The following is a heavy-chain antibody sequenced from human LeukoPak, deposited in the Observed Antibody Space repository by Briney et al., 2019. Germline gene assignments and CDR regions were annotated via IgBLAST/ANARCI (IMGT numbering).Heavy chain of an antibody. CDR2: IYYSGST. CDR1: GASISSGGYY. CDR3: ARDGYGGYDYGALFSYYYYGMDV. J-gene: IGHJ6*02. V-gene: IGHV4-31*03. D-gene: IGHD5-12*01. Sequence: SETLSLTCTVSGASISSGGYYWSWIRQHPGKGLEWIGYIYYSGSTYYNPSLKSRVTISVDTSKNQFSLKLSSVTAADTAVYYCARDGYGGYDYGALFSYYYYGMDVWGQGTTVTVSS.